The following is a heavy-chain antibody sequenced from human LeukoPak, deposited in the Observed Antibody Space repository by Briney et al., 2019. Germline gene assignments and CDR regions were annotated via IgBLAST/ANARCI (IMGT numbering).Heavy chain of an antibody. D-gene: IGHD2-2*01. CDR2: IYTSGST. Sequence: PSETLSLTCTVSGGSISSYYWSWIRQPAGKGLEWIGRIYTSGSTNYNPSLKSRVTMSVDTSMNQFSLKLSSVTAADTAVYYCARGQYQLLSDYYYYYGMDVWGQGTTVTVSS. V-gene: IGHV4-4*07. CDR3: ARGQYQLLSDYYYYYGMDV. CDR1: GGSISSYY. J-gene: IGHJ6*02.